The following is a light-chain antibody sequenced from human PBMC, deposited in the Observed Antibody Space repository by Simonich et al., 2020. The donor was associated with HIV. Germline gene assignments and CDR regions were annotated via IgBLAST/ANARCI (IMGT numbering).Light chain of an antibody. Sequence: EIVLTQSPGTLSVSPGERATLSCRASQSVSSNLAWYQQKPGQAPRLLIYGASTRATGIPARFSGSGSGTEFTHTISSMQSEDFAVYYCQQYNNWPPMTFGGGTKVEIK. CDR3: QQYNNWPPMT. CDR2: GAS. V-gene: IGKV3-15*01. CDR1: QSVSSN. J-gene: IGKJ4*01.